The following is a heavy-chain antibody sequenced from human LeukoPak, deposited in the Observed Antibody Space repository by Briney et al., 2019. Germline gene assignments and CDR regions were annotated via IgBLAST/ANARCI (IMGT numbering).Heavy chain of an antibody. V-gene: IGHV4-59*11. D-gene: IGHD3-22*01. Sequence: SETLSLTCTVSGDSITSHYWSWIRQPPGKGLEWIGYIYDTGGANYNPSLKSRVTISRDTSKNQFPLNVTSVTAADTAIYYCARGHYYGNSGDYWGQGTLVTVSS. CDR2: IYDTGGA. CDR1: GDSITSHY. CDR3: ARGHYYGNSGDY. J-gene: IGHJ4*02.